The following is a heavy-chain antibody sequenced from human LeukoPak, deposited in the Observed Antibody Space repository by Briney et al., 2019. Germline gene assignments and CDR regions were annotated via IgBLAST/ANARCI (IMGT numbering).Heavy chain of an antibody. Sequence: VASVKVSCKASGYTFTGYYMHWVRQAPGQGLEWMGWINPNSGGTNYAQKFQGRVTMTRDTSISTAYMELSRLRSDDTAVYYCARDPFFKSGSYCGVGEDYWGQGTLVTVSS. J-gene: IGHJ4*02. CDR2: INPNSGGT. V-gene: IGHV1-2*02. D-gene: IGHD1-26*01. CDR1: GYTFTGYY. CDR3: ARDPFFKSGSYCGVGEDY.